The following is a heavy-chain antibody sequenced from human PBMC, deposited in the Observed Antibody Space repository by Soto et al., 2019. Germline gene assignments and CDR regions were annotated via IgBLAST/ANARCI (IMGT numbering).Heavy chain of an antibody. CDR2: IFHTGIT. J-gene: IGHJ2*01. Sequence: QLQLQESGPGLVKPSETLSLTCTVSGDSISSNNYYWGWIRQPPGSNLEWIGSIFHTGITYYNPSLKSRLAMSVDTSKTQFSLRLSSAAAADTTIYYCARMAVAGVYWYFDLWGRGSLITVSS. CDR3: ARMAVAGVYWYFDL. D-gene: IGHD6-19*01. CDR1: GDSISSNNYY. V-gene: IGHV4-39*01.